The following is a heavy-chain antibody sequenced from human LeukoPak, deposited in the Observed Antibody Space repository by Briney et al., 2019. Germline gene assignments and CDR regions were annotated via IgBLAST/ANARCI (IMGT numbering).Heavy chain of an antibody. Sequence: WVSVIYSCGSTYYADSVNRTFTISIDNSNNTLYLQMNSLRAEDTSVYYCASDTIVGAALDPWGQGTLVTVSS. D-gene: IGHD1-26*01. V-gene: IGHV3-66*01. J-gene: IGHJ5*02. CDR2: IYSCGST. CDR3: ASDTIVGAALDP.